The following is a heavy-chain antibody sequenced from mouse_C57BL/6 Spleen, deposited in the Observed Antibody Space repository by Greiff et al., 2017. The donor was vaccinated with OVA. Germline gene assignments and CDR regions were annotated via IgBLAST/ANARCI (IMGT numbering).Heavy chain of an antibody. J-gene: IGHJ3*01. Sequence: EVKLMESGPGLVKPSQSLSLTCSVTGYSITSGYYWTWIRQFPGNQLEWMGYISYDGSNNYNPSLKNRISITRDTSKNQFFLKLNSVTTEDTATYYCARDSPFAYWGQGTLVTVSA. CDR1: GYSITSGYY. D-gene: IGHD6-1*01. V-gene: IGHV3-6*01. CDR2: ISYDGSN. CDR3: ARDSPFAY.